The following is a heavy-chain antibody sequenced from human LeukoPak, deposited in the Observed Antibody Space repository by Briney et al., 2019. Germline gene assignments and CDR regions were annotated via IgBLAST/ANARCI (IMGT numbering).Heavy chain of an antibody. D-gene: IGHD3-16*01. CDR2: ISYDGNDK. CDR1: GFTFSSYD. J-gene: IGHJ4*02. CDR3: AKDQYDYVRGEFDY. Sequence: GRSLRLSCAASGFTFSSYDMHWVRQAPGKGLEWVAVISYDGNDKHYADSVKGRFTISRDNSKNTLYLQMNSLRVEDTAVYYCAKDQYDYVRGEFDYWGQGTLVTVSS. V-gene: IGHV3-30*18.